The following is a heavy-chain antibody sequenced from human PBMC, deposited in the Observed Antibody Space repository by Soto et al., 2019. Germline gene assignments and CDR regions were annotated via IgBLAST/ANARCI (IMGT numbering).Heavy chain of an antibody. Sequence: SATLSLTCTVSGGSISSGGYYWSWIRQHPGKGLERIGYIYYSGSTYYNPSLKSRVTISVDTSKNQFSLKLSSVTAADTAVYYCARAGITMVRGVINNNWFDPWGQGTLVAVS. CDR3: ARAGITMVRGVINNNWFDP. CDR2: IYYSGST. CDR1: GGSISSGGYY. J-gene: IGHJ5*02. V-gene: IGHV4-31*03. D-gene: IGHD3-10*01.